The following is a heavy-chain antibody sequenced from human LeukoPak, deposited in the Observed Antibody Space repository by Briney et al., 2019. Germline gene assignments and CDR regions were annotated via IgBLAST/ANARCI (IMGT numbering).Heavy chain of an antibody. CDR1: GFTFSSYG. CDR2: IWYDGSNK. J-gene: IGHJ4*02. D-gene: IGHD6-13*01. CDR3: AKDREYSSSWFPFFDY. Sequence: PGGSLRLPCAASGFTFSSYGMHWVRQAPGKGLEWVAVIWYDGSNKYYADSVKGRFTISRDNSKNTLYLQMNSLRAEGTAVYYCAKDREYSSSWFPFFDYWGQGTLVTVSS. V-gene: IGHV3-33*06.